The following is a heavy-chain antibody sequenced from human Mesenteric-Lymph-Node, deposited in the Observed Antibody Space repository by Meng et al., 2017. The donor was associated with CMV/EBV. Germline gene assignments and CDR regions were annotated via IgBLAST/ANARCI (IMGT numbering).Heavy chain of an antibody. Sequence: SCAAFGFSFSDSAINWVRQAPGKGLEWVSSISSSSSYIYYADSVKGRFTISRDNAKNSLYLQMNSPRAEDTAVYYCARDLEGKYYYYYGMDVWGQGTTVTVSS. CDR1: GFSFSDSA. CDR3: ARDLEGKYYYYYGMDV. CDR2: ISSSSSYI. V-gene: IGHV3-21*01. J-gene: IGHJ6*02. D-gene: IGHD3-10*01.